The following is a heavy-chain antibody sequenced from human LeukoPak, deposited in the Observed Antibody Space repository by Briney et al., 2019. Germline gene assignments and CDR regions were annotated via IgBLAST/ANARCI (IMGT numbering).Heavy chain of an antibody. J-gene: IGHJ3*02. CDR2: IYHSGGST. CDR3: AREFGWDALDI. Sequence: SETLSLTCAVSGGSISSSNWWSWVRQPPGKRLEWIGEIYHSGGSTNYNPSLKSRVIISVDKSKNQFSLNLNPVTAADTAVYYCAREFGWDALDIWGQGTMVIVSS. V-gene: IGHV4-4*02. CDR1: GGSISSSNW. D-gene: IGHD3-10*01.